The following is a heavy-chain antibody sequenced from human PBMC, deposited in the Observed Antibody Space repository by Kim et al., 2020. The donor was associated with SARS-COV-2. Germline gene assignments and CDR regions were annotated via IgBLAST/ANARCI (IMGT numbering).Heavy chain of an antibody. CDR3: ARRGAQYDFWSGYQYPDYFDY. V-gene: IGHV4-59*08. J-gene: IGHJ4*02. D-gene: IGHD3-3*01. CDR1: GGSISSYY. CDR2: IYYSGST. Sequence: SETLSLTCTVSGGSISSYYWSWIRQPPGKGLEWIGYIYYSGSTKYNPSLKSRVTISVDTSKNQFSLKLSSVTAADTAVYYCARRGAQYDFWSGYQYPDYFDYWGQGTLVTVSS.